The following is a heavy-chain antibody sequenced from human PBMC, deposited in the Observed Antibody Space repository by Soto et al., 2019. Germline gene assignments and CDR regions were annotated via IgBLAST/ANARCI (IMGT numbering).Heavy chain of an antibody. D-gene: IGHD3-16*01. Sequence: SETQSLTCFVSGDSIRDYYWSWIRQPVGKGLQWVGRIYSTGNSNENPSLKSRVSLSVDTSKNQFSLRLRSVAAADTAVYYCAREGLGFDFWGQGALVTVSS. V-gene: IGHV4-4*07. CDR3: AREGLGFDF. CDR1: GDSIRDYY. CDR2: IYSTGNS. J-gene: IGHJ4*02.